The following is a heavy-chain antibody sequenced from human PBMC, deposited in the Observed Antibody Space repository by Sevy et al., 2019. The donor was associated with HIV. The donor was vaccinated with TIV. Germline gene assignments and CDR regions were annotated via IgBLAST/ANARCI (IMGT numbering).Heavy chain of an antibody. CDR1: GFTFSSYG. CDR3: AKAGGSGSSFYYYYYMGV. V-gene: IGHV3-30*18. CDR2: ISYDGSNK. D-gene: IGHD3-10*01. J-gene: IGHJ6*03. Sequence: GGSLRLSCAASGFTFSSYGMHWVRQAPGKGLEWVAVISYDGSNKYYADSVKGRFTISRDNSKNTLYLQMNSLRAEDTAVYYCAKAGGSGSSFYYYYYMGVWGKGTTVTVSS.